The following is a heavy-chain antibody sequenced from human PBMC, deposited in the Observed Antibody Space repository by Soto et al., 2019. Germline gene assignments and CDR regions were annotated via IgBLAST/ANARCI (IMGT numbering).Heavy chain of an antibody. J-gene: IGHJ4*02. CDR2: IYYSGST. CDR3: ARVSKPGYYYDSSGPDY. V-gene: IGHV4-31*03. CDR1: GGSISSGGYY. Sequence: SETLSLTCTVSGGSISSGGYYWSWIRQHPGKGLEWIGYIYYSGSTYYNPSLKSRVTISVDTSKNQFSLKLSSVTAADTAVYYCARVSKPGYYYDSSGPDYWGQGTLVTVSS. D-gene: IGHD3-22*01.